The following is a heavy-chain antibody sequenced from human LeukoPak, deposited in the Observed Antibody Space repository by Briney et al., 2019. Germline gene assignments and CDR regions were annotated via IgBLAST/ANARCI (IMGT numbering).Heavy chain of an antibody. CDR1: GFTFSSYA. CDR2: ISGSGGST. J-gene: IGHJ5*02. Sequence: GGSLRLSCAASGFTFSSYAMSWVRQAPGKGLEWVSAISGSGGSTYYADSVKGRFTISRDNSKNTLYLQMNSLRAEDTAVYYCAKDPSIVVVVAATDWFDPWGQGTLVTVSS. V-gene: IGHV3-23*01. D-gene: IGHD2-15*01. CDR3: AKDPSIVVVVAATDWFDP.